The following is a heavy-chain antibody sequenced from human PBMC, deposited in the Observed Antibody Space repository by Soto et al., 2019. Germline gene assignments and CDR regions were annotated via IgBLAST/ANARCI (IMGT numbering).Heavy chain of an antibody. Sequence: GGSLRLSCAASGFTLSSYAMSWVRQAPGKGLEWVSVISSSSSNTYYADSVKGRFTISRDNSKSTLYLQMNSLRVEDTAVYYCAKDLVIKYWGQGTLVTVSS. CDR2: ISSSSSNT. V-gene: IGHV3-23*01. CDR3: AKDLVIKY. D-gene: IGHD2-21*01. J-gene: IGHJ4*02. CDR1: GFTLSSYA.